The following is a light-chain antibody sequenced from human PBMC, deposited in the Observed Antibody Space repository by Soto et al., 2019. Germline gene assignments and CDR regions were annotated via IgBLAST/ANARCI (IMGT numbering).Light chain of an antibody. CDR1: SGHSRYA. CDR2: LSSDGSH. V-gene: IGLV4-69*01. J-gene: IGLJ3*02. Sequence: QLVLTQSPSASASLGAAVKFACTLSSGHSRYAVVWHQQQPEKGPRYLMNLSSDGSHSKGVGIPDRFSGSRSGAERYLTISSRQSEAEADYSCQTWGTGRVFGGGTKLTVL. CDR3: QTWGTGRV.